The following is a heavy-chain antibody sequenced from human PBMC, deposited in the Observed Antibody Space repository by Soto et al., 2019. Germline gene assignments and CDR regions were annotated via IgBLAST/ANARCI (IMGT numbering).Heavy chain of an antibody. CDR1: GYTFTSYG. V-gene: IGHV1-18*04. CDR3: ARWDWNYVGHAFDI. J-gene: IGHJ3*02. CDR2: ISAYNGNT. D-gene: IGHD1-7*01. Sequence: QVQLVQSGAEVKKPGASVKVSCKALGYTFTSYGISWVRQAPGQGPEWMGWISAYNGNTNYAQKRQGRVTMTTDPSTSPAYMELRRLRSDDTAVYYCARWDWNYVGHAFDIWGQGTMVTVSS.